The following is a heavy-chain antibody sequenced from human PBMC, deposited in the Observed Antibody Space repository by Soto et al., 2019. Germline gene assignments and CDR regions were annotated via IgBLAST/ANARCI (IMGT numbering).Heavy chain of an antibody. CDR3: AKGRRSSSSARYYYYSYLDV. D-gene: IGHD6-6*01. J-gene: IGHJ6*03. Sequence: SETLSLTCIVSGGSIRSYYWSWIRQPPGKGLEWIGYIYYSGSTTYNPSLKSRVTISVDTSKNQFSLKLSSVTAADTAVYYCAKGRRSSSSARYYYYSYLDVWGKGSTVTVSS. V-gene: IGHV4-59*01. CDR2: IYYSGST. CDR1: GGSIRSYY.